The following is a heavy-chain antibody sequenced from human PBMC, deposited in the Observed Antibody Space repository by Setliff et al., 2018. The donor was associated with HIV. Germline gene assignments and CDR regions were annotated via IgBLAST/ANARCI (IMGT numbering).Heavy chain of an antibody. CDR2: IISILDIT. CDR1: GGTSSTHA. J-gene: IGHJ3*02. Sequence: SVKVSCKASGGTSSTHAINWVRQAPGQGLEWMGQIISILDITSYAQKLQGRVSITADESTSTFYMELSDLTSADTAVYCCTGPRGDEAFDIWGQGTKVTVSS. V-gene: IGHV1-69*10. CDR3: TGPRGDEAFDI. D-gene: IGHD3-10*01.